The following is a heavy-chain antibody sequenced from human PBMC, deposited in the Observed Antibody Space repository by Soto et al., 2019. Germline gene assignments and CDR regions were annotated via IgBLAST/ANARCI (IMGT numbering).Heavy chain of an antibody. J-gene: IGHJ4*02. CDR1: PGAIRSGDYY. CDR3: ASELATFDFDH. D-gene: IGHD1-1*01. Sequence: QVQLQESGPGLVKPSQTLSLTCTVSPGAIRSGDYYWTWIRQPPGNGLEWIGYIDHSGSAYYNPSLKSRATISIDTSNNQFSLKMTSGTAADTAVYYCASELATFDFDHWVQGTLVTVSS. V-gene: IGHV4-30-4*01. CDR2: IDHSGSA.